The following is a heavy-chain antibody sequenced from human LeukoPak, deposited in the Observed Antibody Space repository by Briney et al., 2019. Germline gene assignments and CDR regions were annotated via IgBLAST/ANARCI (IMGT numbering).Heavy chain of an antibody. D-gene: IGHD3-9*01. CDR2: ISDGYTYT. CDR1: GFTFSNYA. Sequence: PGGSLRLSCAASGFTFSNYAMSWVRQAPGKGLEWVSSISDGYTYTYYAASVKGRFTVSRDDSKNTLYLEMNSLRAEDTAVYHCAKGLRAGAFHWWFDPWGQGTLVTVSS. J-gene: IGHJ5*02. CDR3: AKGLRAGAFHWWFDP. V-gene: IGHV3-23*01.